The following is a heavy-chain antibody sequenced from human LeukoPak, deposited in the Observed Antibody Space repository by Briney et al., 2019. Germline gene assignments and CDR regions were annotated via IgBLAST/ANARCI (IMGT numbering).Heavy chain of an antibody. Sequence: GGTLRLSCAASGFTFSSYGMSWVRQAPGKGLEWVSAISGSGGSTYYADSVKGRFTISRDNSKNTLYLQMNSLRAEDTAVYYCAKDSDNQWFGESPFDYWGQGTLVTVSS. CDR1: GFTFSSYG. J-gene: IGHJ4*02. CDR3: AKDSDNQWFGESPFDY. V-gene: IGHV3-23*01. CDR2: ISGSGGST. D-gene: IGHD3-10*01.